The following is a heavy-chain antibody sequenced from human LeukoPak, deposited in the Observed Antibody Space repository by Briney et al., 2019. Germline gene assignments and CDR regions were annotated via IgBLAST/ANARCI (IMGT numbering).Heavy chain of an antibody. CDR3: TREVVVVPAAPYYYYYYMDV. CDR2: IRSKAYGGTT. Sequence: GGSLRLSCTASGFTFGDYAMSWVRQAPGKGLEWVGFIRSKAYGGTTEYAASVKGRFTISRDDSKSIAYLQMNSLKTEDTAVYYCTREVVVVPAAPYYYYYYMDVWGKGTTVTVSS. D-gene: IGHD2-2*01. V-gene: IGHV3-49*04. CDR1: GFTFGDYA. J-gene: IGHJ6*03.